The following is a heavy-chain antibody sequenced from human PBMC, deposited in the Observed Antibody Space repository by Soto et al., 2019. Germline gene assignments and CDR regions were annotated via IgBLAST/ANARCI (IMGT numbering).Heavy chain of an antibody. V-gene: IGHV3-30-3*01. CDR2: ISYDGSNK. CDR3: ARDPDYSNFSGMDV. Sequence: GGALRLSCAASGFTFSSYAMHWVRPAPGKGLEWVAVISYDGSNKYYADSVKGRFTISRDNSKNTLYLQMNSLRAEDTAVYYCARDPDYSNFSGMDVWGQGTTVTVSS. D-gene: IGHD4-4*01. CDR1: GFTFSSYA. J-gene: IGHJ6*02.